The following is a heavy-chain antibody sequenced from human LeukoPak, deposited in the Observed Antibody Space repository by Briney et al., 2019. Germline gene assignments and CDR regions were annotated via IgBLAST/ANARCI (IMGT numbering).Heavy chain of an antibody. D-gene: IGHD3-3*02. CDR3: ARGRDDIGQGSFFL. CDR2: IYYSGST. J-gene: IGHJ4*02. V-gene: IGHV4-59*01. CDR1: GGSISSYY. Sequence: SETLSLTCTVSGGSISSYYWSWIRQPPGKGLEWIGYIYYSGSTNYNPSLKSRVTISVDPSKNQFSLSLTSVTAADTAVYYCARGRDDIGQGSFFLWGQGTLVTVSS.